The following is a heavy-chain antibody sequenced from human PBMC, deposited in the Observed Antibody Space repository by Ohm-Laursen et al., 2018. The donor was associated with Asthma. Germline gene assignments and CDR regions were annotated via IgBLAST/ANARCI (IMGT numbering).Heavy chain of an antibody. V-gene: IGHV4-30-4*01. CDR1: GGSISSGDYY. CDR3: ARDPGDFWSGYSS. Sequence: TLSLTCTVSGGSISSGDYYWSWIRQPPGKGLEWIGYIYYSGSTYYNPSLKSRVTISVDTSKNQFSLKLSSVTAADTAVYYCARDPGDFWSGYSSWGQGTLVTVSS. CDR2: IYYSGST. D-gene: IGHD3-3*01. J-gene: IGHJ5*02.